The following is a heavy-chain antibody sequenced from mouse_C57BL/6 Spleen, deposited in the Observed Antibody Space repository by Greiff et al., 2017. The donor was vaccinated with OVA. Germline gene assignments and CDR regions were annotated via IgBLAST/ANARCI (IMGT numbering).Heavy chain of an antibody. Sequence: VQLQQSGPGLVQPSQSLSITCTVSGFSLTSYGVHWVRQSPGNGLEWLGVIWSGGSTDYNAAFISRLSISKDNSKSQVFFKMNSLQAEDTAIYYCARKVIYYGYDCAMDYWGQGTSVTVSS. J-gene: IGHJ4*01. CDR2: IWSGGST. CDR1: GFSLTSYG. V-gene: IGHV2-2*01. CDR3: ARKVIYYGYDCAMDY. D-gene: IGHD2-2*01.